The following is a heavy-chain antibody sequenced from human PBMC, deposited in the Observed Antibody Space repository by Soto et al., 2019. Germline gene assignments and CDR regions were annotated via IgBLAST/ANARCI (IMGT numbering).Heavy chain of an antibody. J-gene: IGHJ5*02. V-gene: IGHV4-34*01. D-gene: IGHD3-16*02. Sequence: SETLSPTCAVYAGSFSGYYWRWSRQPPGKGLEWIGEINHSGSTTYNPSLKSRVTIPVNTSKNQSSLKLSPVTAADTAVYYCPGAGGLSYLQNLFDLWGEGTLVTVSS. CDR2: INHSGST. CDR3: PGAGGLSYLQNLFDL. CDR1: AGSFSGYY.